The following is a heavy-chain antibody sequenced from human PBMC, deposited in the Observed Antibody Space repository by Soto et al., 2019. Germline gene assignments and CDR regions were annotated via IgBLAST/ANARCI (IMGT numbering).Heavy chain of an antibody. J-gene: IGHJ6*02. CDR1: GFTFSSYG. CDR3: ARDYYGPGGLYYGMDV. CDR2: IWYDGSNK. D-gene: IGHD3-10*01. Sequence: GGSLRLSCAASGFTFSSYGMHWVRQAPGKGLEWVAVIWYDGSNKYYADSVKGRFTISRDNSKNTLYLQMNSLRAEDTAVYYCARDYYGPGGLYYGMDVWGQGTTVTVSS. V-gene: IGHV3-33*01.